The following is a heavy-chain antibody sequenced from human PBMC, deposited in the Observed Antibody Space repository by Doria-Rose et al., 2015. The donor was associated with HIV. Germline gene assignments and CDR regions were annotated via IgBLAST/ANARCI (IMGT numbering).Heavy chain of an antibody. J-gene: IGHJ4*02. CDR1: GFTFSSHR. CDR2: ISSTSAYI. V-gene: IGHV3-21*01. CDR3: ATGVTLDY. Sequence: VQLVESGGGLVRPGGSLRLSCATSGFTFSSHRINLVRQAPGNGLEWVSSISSTSAYINYADSVRGRFTISRDNARNSLYLQMDSLRAEDTAIYYRATGVTLDYWGQGTLVTVSS. D-gene: IGHD3-10*01.